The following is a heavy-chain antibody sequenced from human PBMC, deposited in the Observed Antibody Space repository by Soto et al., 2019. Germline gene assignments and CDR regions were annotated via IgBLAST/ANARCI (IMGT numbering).Heavy chain of an antibody. CDR1: GFSLSTSGVG. D-gene: IGHD3-22*01. CDR3: AHSLIGYYYDSSGSKWFDP. V-gene: IGHV2-5*02. J-gene: IGHJ5*02. Sequence: SGPTLVNPTQTLTLTCTFSGFSLSTSGVGVGWIRQPPGKALEWLALIYWDDDKRYSPSLKSRLTITKDTSKNQVVLTMTNMEPVDTATYYCAHSLIGYYYDSSGSKWFDPWGQGTLVTV. CDR2: IYWDDDK.